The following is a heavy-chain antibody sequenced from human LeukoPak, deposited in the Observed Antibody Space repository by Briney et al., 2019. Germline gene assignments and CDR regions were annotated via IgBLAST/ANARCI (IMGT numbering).Heavy chain of an antibody. CDR1: GFSGFTFGDYA. J-gene: IGHJ6*02. CDR2: ISGDGGTT. CDR3: ARRSYDSYYSMDV. D-gene: IGHD2-8*01. Sequence: PGGPLRLSCAASGFSGFTFGDYAMHWVRQGPGKGLEWVSFISGDGGTTYYADSVKGRFTISRDNYKNSLYLQMKSLTTEDTALYYCARRSYDSYYSMDVWGPGTTVTVS. V-gene: IGHV3-43*02.